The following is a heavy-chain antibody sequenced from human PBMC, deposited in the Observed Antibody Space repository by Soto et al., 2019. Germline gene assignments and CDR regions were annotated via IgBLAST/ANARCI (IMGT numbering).Heavy chain of an antibody. CDR2: ISYGGST. CDR1: GGSINSGGYC. J-gene: IGHJ4*02. CDR3: PRGILV. Sequence: QVQLQESGPGLVKPSQTLSLTCTVSGGSINSGGYCWSWIRQHPGKGLDWIGCISYGGSTSYNPSLKSRVTSSVATSKNQFSLKLTSVTAADTAVYYCPRGILVWGQGALITVSS. V-gene: IGHV4-31*03. D-gene: IGHD5-18*01.